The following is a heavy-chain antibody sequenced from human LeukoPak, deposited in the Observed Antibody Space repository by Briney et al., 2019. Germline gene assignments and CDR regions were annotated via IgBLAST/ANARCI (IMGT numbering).Heavy chain of an antibody. CDR3: AREGDWQLATDAFDI. CDR1: GFTFSTYA. CDR2: TSYDGTNN. J-gene: IGHJ3*02. Sequence: PGGSLRLSCAASGFTFSTYAMHWIRQAPGKGLVWVALTSYDGTNNYYADSVKGRFTISRDNSKNTLHLQMNSLRLEDTAVYYCAREGDWQLATDAFDIWGQGTLVTVSS. V-gene: IGHV3-30-3*01. D-gene: IGHD2-21*01.